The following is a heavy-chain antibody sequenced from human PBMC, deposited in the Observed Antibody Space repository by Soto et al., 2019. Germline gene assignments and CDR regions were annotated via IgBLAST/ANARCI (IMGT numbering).Heavy chain of an antibody. CDR2: INHSGST. V-gene: IGHV4-34*01. CDR1: GGSFSGYY. Sequence: PSETLSLTCAVYGGSFSGYYWSWIRQPPGKGLEWIGEINHSGSTNYNPSLKSRVTISVDTSKNQFSLKLSSVTAADTAVYYCARGRRGYSRSNWFDPWGQGTLVTVSS. J-gene: IGHJ5*02. CDR3: ARGRRGYSRSNWFDP. D-gene: IGHD6-13*01.